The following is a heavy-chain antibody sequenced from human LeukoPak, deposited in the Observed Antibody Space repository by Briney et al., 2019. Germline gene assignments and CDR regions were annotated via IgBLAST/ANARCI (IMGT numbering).Heavy chain of an antibody. CDR2: IYHSGST. D-gene: IGHD4-11*01. J-gene: IGHJ4*02. CDR1: GGSLSSGYY. V-gene: IGHV4-38-2*01. Sequence: PSETPSLTCAVSGGSLSSGYYWGWIRQPPGKGLEWIGSIYHSGSTYYNPSLKSRVTISVDTYKNQFSLKLSSVTAADTAVYYCARAYDDYSNPIDYWGQGTLVTVSS. CDR3: ARAYDDYSNPIDY.